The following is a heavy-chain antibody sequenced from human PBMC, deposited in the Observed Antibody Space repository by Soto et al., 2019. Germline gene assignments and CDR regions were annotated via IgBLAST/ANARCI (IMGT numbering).Heavy chain of an antibody. CDR2: IYHHGST. V-gene: IGHV4-30-2*01. CDR3: ARDLDLYGMDV. Sequence: SETLSLTCVVPGGSISSGGYSWSWIRQPPGKGLEWIGYIYHHGSTYYNPSLKSRVTISVDRSKNQFSLKLSSVTAADTAVYYCARDLDLYGMDVWGQGTTVTVSS. CDR1: GGSISSGGYS. J-gene: IGHJ6*02.